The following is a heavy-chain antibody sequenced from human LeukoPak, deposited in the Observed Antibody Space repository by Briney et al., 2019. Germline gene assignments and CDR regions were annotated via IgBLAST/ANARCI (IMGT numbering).Heavy chain of an antibody. V-gene: IGHV3-21*01. J-gene: IGHJ6*03. CDR2: ISSSSSYI. CDR1: GFTFSSYS. D-gene: IGHD3-10*01. Sequence: GGSLRLSCAASGFTFSSYSMNWVRQAPGKGLEWVSSISSSSSYIDYADSVKGRFTISRDNAKNPLYLQMNSLRPEDTAVYYCARRRYYGSGSSNFYYYYMDVWGKGTTVTVSS. CDR3: ARRRYYGSGSSNFYYYYMDV.